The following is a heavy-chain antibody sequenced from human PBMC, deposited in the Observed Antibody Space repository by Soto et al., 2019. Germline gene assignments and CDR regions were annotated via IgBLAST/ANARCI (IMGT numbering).Heavy chain of an antibody. J-gene: IGHJ3*02. CDR1: GSTFTDFT. CDR3: ARRPDAFDI. Sequence: LRLSCAGSGSTFTDFTMTLVRQAPGKGLEWVSAISGDGLSTYYAGSVKGRFTISRDNSKTTLYLQMNSLQAEDTAVYYCARRPDAFDIWGRGTKVTVS. CDR2: ISGDGLST. V-gene: IGHV3-23*01.